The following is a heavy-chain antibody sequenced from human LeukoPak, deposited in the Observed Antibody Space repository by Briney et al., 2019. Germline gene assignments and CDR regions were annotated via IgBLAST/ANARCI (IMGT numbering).Heavy chain of an antibody. D-gene: IGHD2-2*01. CDR2: IYPGDSDT. Sequence: GESLKISCKGSGYSFTSYWIGWVRQMPGKGLEWMGIIYPGDSDTRYSPSFQGQVTVSADKSISTAYLQWSSLKASDTAMYCCARHRGVVVPAAIDDAFDIWGQGTMVTVSS. J-gene: IGHJ3*02. CDR1: GYSFTSYW. V-gene: IGHV5-51*01. CDR3: ARHRGVVVPAAIDDAFDI.